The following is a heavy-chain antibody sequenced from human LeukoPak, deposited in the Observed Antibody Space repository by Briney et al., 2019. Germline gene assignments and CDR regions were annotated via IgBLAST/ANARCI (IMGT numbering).Heavy chain of an antibody. Sequence: QTGRSLRLSCAAPGFTFSSYAMHWVRQAPGKGLEWVAVISYDGSNKYYADSVKGRFTISRDDSENTLYLQMNSLRADDTAVYYCAKDVQWYFDYWGQGTLVTVSS. V-gene: IGHV3-30*04. D-gene: IGHD6-19*01. CDR1: GFTFSSYA. J-gene: IGHJ4*02. CDR2: ISYDGSNK. CDR3: AKDVQWYFDY.